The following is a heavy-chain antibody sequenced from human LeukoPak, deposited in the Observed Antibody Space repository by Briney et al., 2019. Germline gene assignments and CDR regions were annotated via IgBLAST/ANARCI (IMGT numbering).Heavy chain of an antibody. Sequence: TLSLTCTVSGGSISSYYWSWIRQPAGKGLEWIGRIYTSGSTNYNPSLKSRVTMSVDTSKNQFSLKLSSVTAADTAVYYCARVLYYDFWSGYYEKGVAFDIWGQGTMVTVS. CDR1: GGSISSYY. CDR3: ARVLYYDFWSGYYEKGVAFDI. CDR2: IYTSGST. D-gene: IGHD3-3*01. V-gene: IGHV4-4*07. J-gene: IGHJ3*02.